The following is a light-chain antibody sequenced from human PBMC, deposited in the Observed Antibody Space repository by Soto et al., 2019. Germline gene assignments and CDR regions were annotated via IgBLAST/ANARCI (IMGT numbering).Light chain of an antibody. CDR3: QAYDYSLTAFV. CDR2: GNR. Sequence: KRVTISCTGNNSNLGAGYDVHWYQQLPGAAPKLVIFGNRNRPSGVPERFSGSKSGTSASLAITGLQAEDEADYYCQAYDYSLTAFVFGGGTKVTVL. CDR1: NSNLGAGYD. V-gene: IGLV1-40*01. J-gene: IGLJ3*02.